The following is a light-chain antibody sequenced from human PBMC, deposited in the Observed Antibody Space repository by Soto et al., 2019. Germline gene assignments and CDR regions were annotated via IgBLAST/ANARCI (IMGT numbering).Light chain of an antibody. Sequence: DIQMTQSPSNLSASVGDRVTITCRASQSISSWLAWYQQKPGKAPKLLIYKASSLESGVPSRFSGSGSGTEFTLTIRSLQPDDFATYYCQQYNSYPWTFGQGTKVEIK. CDR1: QSISSW. CDR2: KAS. V-gene: IGKV1-5*03. J-gene: IGKJ1*01. CDR3: QQYNSYPWT.